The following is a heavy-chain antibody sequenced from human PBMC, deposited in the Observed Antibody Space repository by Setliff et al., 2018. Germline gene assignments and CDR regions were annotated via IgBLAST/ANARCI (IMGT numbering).Heavy chain of an antibody. CDR1: GFTSTNYA. D-gene: IGHD5-18*01. J-gene: IGHJ4*02. Sequence: SVKVSCKASGFTSTNYAIHWVRQAPGQRPECMGWIHAGNGDTKYSQKFQGRVTITRDTSASTVYMELSSLRSEDTAVYYCARRVGSVGIQLPDYWGQGTLVTVSS. V-gene: IGHV1-3*01. CDR2: IHAGNGDT. CDR3: ARRVGSVGIQLPDY.